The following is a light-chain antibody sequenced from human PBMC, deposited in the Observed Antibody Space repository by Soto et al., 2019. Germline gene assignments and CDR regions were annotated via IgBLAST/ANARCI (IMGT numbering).Light chain of an antibody. CDR3: LQDDNYPRT. J-gene: IGKJ1*01. CDR2: DAS. V-gene: IGKV1-6*01. CDR1: QGIRTE. Sequence: AIQMTQSPSSLSASVGDRVTIACRASQGIRTELGWYQQKPGEAPKLLIYDASTLQSGVSSRFSGSGSGTDFTLTISSLQPEDFATYYCLQDDNYPRTFGQGTKVEMK.